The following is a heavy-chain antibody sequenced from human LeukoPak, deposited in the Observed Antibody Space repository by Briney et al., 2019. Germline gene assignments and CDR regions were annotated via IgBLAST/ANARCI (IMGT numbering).Heavy chain of an antibody. CDR2: IRYDGSNK. V-gene: IGHV3-30*02. CDR3: ARAFGELDRGAFDI. D-gene: IGHD3-10*01. Sequence: GGSLRLSCAASGFTFSSYGMHWVRQAPGKGLEWVAFIRYDGSNKYYADSVKGRFTISRDNSKNTLYLQMNSLRAEDTAVYYCARAFGELDRGAFDIWGQGTMVTVSS. CDR1: GFTFSSYG. J-gene: IGHJ3*02.